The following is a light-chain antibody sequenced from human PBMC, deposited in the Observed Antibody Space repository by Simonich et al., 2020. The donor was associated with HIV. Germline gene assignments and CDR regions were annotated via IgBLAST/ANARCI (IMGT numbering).Light chain of an antibody. CDR3: ATWDDVLSGWV. V-gene: IGLV1-47*01. J-gene: IGLJ3*02. CDR2: RNN. CDR1: SSNIGSNY. Sequence: QSVLTQPPSVSGTPGQRVTISCSGSSSNIGSNYIYWYQQFPGMAPKLLIYRNNQRPSGVPDRFSGSKSGTSASLTISGLRSEDEADYYCATWDDVLSGWVFGGGTKLTVL.